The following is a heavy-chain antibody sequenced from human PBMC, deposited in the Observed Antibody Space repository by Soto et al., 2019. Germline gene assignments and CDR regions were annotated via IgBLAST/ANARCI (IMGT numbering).Heavy chain of an antibody. Sequence: GGSLRLSCAASGFTFSSYAMHWVRQAPGKGLEWVAVISYDGSNKYYADSVKGRFTISRDNSKSTLYLQMNSLRADDTAVYYCARPTSSGYYYVTPFDYWGQGTLVTVSS. CDR3: ARPTSSGYYYVTPFDY. J-gene: IGHJ4*02. CDR1: GFTFSSYA. V-gene: IGHV3-30-3*01. D-gene: IGHD3-22*01. CDR2: ISYDGSNK.